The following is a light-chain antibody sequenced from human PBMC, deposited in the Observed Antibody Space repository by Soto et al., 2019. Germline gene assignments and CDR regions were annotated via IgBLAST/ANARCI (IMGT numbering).Light chain of an antibody. CDR1: SSDVGGYNS. Sequence: QSALTQPASVSGSPGQSITISCTGTSSDVGGYNSVAWYQQHPGKAPKLMIYEVSQWPSGVSRRFSGSKSGSTASLTISGLQAEDEAHYYCSSFTSSTTLVFGSGTKLTVL. J-gene: IGLJ1*01. CDR2: EVS. CDR3: SSFTSSTTLV. V-gene: IGLV2-14*01.